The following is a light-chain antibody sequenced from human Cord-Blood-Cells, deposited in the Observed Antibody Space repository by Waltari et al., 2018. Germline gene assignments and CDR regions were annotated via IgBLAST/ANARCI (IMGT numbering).Light chain of an antibody. CDR1: SSDVGGYNY. CDR3: SSYTSSSTLV. J-gene: IGLJ1*01. Sequence: QSALTQPASVSGSPGQSITISCTGTSSDVGGYNYVSWYQQHPGKAPKLMIYEVSNRPSWVSNRFSGSKSGNTASLTSSGLQAEDEADYYCSSYTSSSTLVFGTGTKVTVL. CDR2: EVS. V-gene: IGLV2-14*01.